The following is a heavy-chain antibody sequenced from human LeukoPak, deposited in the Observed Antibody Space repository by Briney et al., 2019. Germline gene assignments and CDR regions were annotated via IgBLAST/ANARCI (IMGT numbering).Heavy chain of an antibody. Sequence: VASVKVSCKASGYTLTDYYLHWVRQAPGQGLKWMGWINPNSGATRYAQSFQARVTMTRDTSIASSYMELTGLESDDTAVYYCARGRRILGGPENAGDFFDFWGQGSLVTVSS. CDR2: INPNSGAT. CDR3: ARGRRILGGPENAGDFFDF. CDR1: GYTLTDYY. V-gene: IGHV1-2*02. J-gene: IGHJ4*01. D-gene: IGHD3-16*01.